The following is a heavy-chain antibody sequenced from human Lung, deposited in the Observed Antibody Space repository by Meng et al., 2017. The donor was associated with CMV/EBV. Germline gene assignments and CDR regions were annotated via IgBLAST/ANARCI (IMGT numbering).Heavy chain of an antibody. CDR1: GFTFDDYG. CDR3: AKDGGSGWTINSYCMDV. CDR2: ISWNSGII. V-gene: IGHV3-9*01. D-gene: IGHD6-19*01. Sequence: SXKISCAASGFTFDDYGMHWVRQAPGKGLEWVSGISWNSGIIAYADSVKGRFTISRDNAKNSLYLQMNSLRVEDTALYYCAKDGGSGWTINSYCMDVWXQGTTVTVSS. J-gene: IGHJ6*02.